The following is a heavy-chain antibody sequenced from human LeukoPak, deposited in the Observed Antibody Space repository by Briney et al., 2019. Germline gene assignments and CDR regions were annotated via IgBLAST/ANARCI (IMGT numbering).Heavy chain of an antibody. V-gene: IGHV1-46*01. CDR3: ARQIRITMVRGGDYYYYMDV. D-gene: IGHD3-10*01. CDR1: GYTFTTYY. CDR2: INPSGGGT. Sequence: ASVKVSCKASGYTFTTYYMHWVRQAPGQGLECMGIINPSGGGTSYAQKFQGRVTMTRDMSTSTVYMELSSLRSEDTAVYYCARQIRITMVRGGDYYYYMDVWGKGTTVTISS. J-gene: IGHJ6*03.